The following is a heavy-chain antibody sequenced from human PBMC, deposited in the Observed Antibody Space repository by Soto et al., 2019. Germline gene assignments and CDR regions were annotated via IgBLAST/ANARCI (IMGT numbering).Heavy chain of an antibody. J-gene: IGHJ4*02. V-gene: IGHV3-23*01. D-gene: IGHD3-16*01. Sequence: GGSLRLSCAASGFTFSNYAMSWVRQAPGKGLEWVSFVSATAGTTYYTDSVKGRFTISRDNSRNTVYLQMNSLRADDTAVYYCAKDRLAGGFDYWGQGTLVTVSS. CDR1: GFTFSNYA. CDR3: AKDRLAGGFDY. CDR2: VSATAGTT.